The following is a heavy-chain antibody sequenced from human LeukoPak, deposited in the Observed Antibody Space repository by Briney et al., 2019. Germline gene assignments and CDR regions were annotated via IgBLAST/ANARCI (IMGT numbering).Heavy chain of an antibody. Sequence: ASVKVSCKASGYTFTSYGISWVRQAPGRGLEWMGWIGAYNGNTNYAQKLQGRVTMTTDTSTSTAYMELRSLRSDDTAVYYCAKHATDRYYYSCMNAGAQGPTPPVPS. V-gene: IGHV1-18*01. J-gene: IGHJ6*02. D-gene: IGHD4-17*01. CDR2: IGAYNGNT. CDR1: GYTFTSYG. CDR3: AKHATDRYYYSCMNA.